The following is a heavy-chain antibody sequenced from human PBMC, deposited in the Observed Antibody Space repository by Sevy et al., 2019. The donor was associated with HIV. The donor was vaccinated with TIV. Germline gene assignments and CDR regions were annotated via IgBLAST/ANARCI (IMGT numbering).Heavy chain of an antibody. J-gene: IGHJ3*02. CDR2: INHSGST. Sequence: SETLSLTCAVYGGSFSGYYWSWIRQPPGKGLEWIGEINHSGSTNYNPSLKSRVTISVDTSKNQFPLKLSSVTAAETAVYYCARHCGSTSCSHAFDIWGQGTMVTVSS. V-gene: IGHV4-34*01. D-gene: IGHD2-2*01. CDR3: ARHCGSTSCSHAFDI. CDR1: GGSFSGYY.